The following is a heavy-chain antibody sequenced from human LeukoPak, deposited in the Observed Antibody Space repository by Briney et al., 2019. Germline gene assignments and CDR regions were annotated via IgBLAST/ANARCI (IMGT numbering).Heavy chain of an antibody. CDR2: VYYSGST. CDR1: GGSFEHYF. V-gene: IGHV4-59*01. Sequence: SETLSLTCTVSGGSFEHYFWSWMRQPPGKGLEFIGYVYYSGSTDYSPSLTSRLTISADTSKNQSSLKLRSVTAADTAVYYCASHRRSHGAEYWGQGTLVTVSS. CDR3: ASHRRSHGAEY. J-gene: IGHJ4*02. D-gene: IGHD5-18*01.